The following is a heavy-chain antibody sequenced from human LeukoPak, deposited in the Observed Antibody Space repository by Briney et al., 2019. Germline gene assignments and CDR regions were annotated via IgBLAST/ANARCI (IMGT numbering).Heavy chain of an antibody. CDR3: ARTLTNYYGRYDYYSNWFDP. CDR1: GASFSTFY. Sequence: SETLSLTSTVSGASFSTFYWSWIRQPPGKGLEWIGYIYYSGSANYNPSLKSRVTISVDTSKNQFPLRLTSVTAADTALYFCARTLTNYYGRYDYYSNWFDPWGQGTLVTVSS. D-gene: IGHD3-22*01. CDR2: IYYSGSA. V-gene: IGHV4-59*01. J-gene: IGHJ5*02.